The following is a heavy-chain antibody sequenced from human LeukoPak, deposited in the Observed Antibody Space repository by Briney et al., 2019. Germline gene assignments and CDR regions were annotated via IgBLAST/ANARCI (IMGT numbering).Heavy chain of an antibody. CDR2: IYPGDSET. CDR1: GYSFTSYW. Sequence: GESLKISCKGSGYSFTSYWIGWVRQMPGKGLEWMGIIYPGDSETRYSPSFQGQVTISADKSISTAFLQWSSLKASDTAMYYCARPRGTLYDAFDIWGQGTMVTVSS. J-gene: IGHJ3*02. CDR3: ARPRGTLYDAFDI. V-gene: IGHV5-51*01. D-gene: IGHD3-16*01.